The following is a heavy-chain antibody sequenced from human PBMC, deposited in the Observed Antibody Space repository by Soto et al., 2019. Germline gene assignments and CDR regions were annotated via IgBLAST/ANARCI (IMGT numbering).Heavy chain of an antibody. CDR3: ARNIVVVVAATYWFDP. J-gene: IGHJ5*02. V-gene: IGHV4-61*01. Sequence: QVQLQESGPGLVKPSETLSLTCTVSGGSVSSGSYYWSWIRQPPGKGLEWIGEINHSGSTNYNPSLKSRVTISVDTSKNQFSLKLSSVTAADTAVYYCARNIVVVVAATYWFDPWGQGTLVTVSS. CDR2: INHSGST. CDR1: GGSVSSGSYY. D-gene: IGHD2-15*01.